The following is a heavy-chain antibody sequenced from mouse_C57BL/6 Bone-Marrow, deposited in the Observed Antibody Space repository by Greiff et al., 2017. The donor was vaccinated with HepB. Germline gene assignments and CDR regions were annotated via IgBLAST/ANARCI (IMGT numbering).Heavy chain of an antibody. CDR2: IGPENGDT. J-gene: IGHJ3*01. Sequence: EVQLQQSGAELVRPGASVKLSCTASGFNIKDDYMHWVQQRPEQGLEWIGWIGPENGDTEYASKFQGKATITADTSSNTASLQLSSLTSEDTAVYYCTTEGVVTTWFAYWGQGTLVTVSA. CDR3: TTEGVVTTWFAY. D-gene: IGHD2-2*01. V-gene: IGHV14-4*01. CDR1: GFNIKDDY.